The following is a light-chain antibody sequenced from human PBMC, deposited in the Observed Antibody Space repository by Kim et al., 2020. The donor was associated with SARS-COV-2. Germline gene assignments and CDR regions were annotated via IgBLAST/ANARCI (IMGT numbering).Light chain of an antibody. Sequence: ASRGDRVAITCRTSQGISGYLAWFQQQPGKAPKLLIYAASTLQGGVPSRFSGSGSGTEFTLTSGSLQPEDFATYYCQQLNSYPPTIGQGTKLEI. J-gene: IGKJ2*01. CDR3: QQLNSYPPT. CDR1: QGISGY. V-gene: IGKV1-9*01. CDR2: AAS.